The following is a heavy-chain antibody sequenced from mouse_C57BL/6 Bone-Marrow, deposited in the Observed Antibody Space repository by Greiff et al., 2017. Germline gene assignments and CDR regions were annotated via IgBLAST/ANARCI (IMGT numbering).Heavy chain of an antibody. Sequence: QVQLQQSGAELARPGASVKLSCKASGYTFTSYGISWVKQRTGQGLEWIGEIYPRSGNTYYNEKFKGKATLTADKSSSTAYMELRSLTSEDSAVYFCARRLLPYAMDYWGQGTSVTVSS. CDR1: GYTFTSYG. CDR3: ARRLLPYAMDY. J-gene: IGHJ4*01. V-gene: IGHV1-81*01. D-gene: IGHD2-3*01. CDR2: IYPRSGNT.